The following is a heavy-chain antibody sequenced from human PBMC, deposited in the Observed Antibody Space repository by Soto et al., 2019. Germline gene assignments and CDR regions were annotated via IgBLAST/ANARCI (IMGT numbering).Heavy chain of an antibody. D-gene: IGHD2-15*01. CDR3: ARTCRSGGSCYLEY. CDR2: VSVPSGDT. Sequence: ASVKVSCKASGYSFSSIGISWVRQAPGQGLEWVGWVSVPSGDTSSAQNFQGRVTVTTDTSTSTAYMEVGSLRSDDTAVYYCARTCRSGGSCYLEYWGEGTLVTVSS. J-gene: IGHJ4*02. V-gene: IGHV1-18*01. CDR1: GYSFSSIG.